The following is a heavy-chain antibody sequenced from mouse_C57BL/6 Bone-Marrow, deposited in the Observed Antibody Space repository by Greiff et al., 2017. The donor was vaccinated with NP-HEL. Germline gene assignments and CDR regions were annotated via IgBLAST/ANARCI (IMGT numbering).Heavy chain of an antibody. J-gene: IGHJ3*01. D-gene: IGHD2-3*01. CDR2: IYPSSGYT. V-gene: IGHV1-4*01. Sequence: VQLQQSGAELARPGAFVKMFCKASGYTFTSYTMHWVKQRPGQGLEWVGYIYPSSGYTKYNQKFKDKATLTADKSSSTAYMQLSSLTSEDSAVYYCAREDGYYFAWFAYWGQGTLVTVSA. CDR1: GYTFTSYT. CDR3: AREDGYYFAWFAY.